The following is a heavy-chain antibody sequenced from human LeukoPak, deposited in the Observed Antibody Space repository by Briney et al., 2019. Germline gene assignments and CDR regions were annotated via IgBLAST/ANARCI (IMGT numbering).Heavy chain of an antibody. CDR3: ARLDSVGPDYYDSSGYPYYFDY. D-gene: IGHD3-22*01. CDR2: IYYSGST. J-gene: IGHJ4*02. V-gene: IGHV4-59*01. Sequence: SETLSLTCTVSGGSISSYYWSWIRQPPGKGLEWIGYIYYSGSTNYNPSLKSRVTISVDTSKNQFSLKLSSVTAADTAVYYCARLDSVGPDYYDSSGYPYYFDYWGQGTLVTVSS. CDR1: GGSISSYY.